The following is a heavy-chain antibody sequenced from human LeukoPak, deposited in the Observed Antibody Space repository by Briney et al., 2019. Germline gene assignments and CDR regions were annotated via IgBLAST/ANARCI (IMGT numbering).Heavy chain of an antibody. D-gene: IGHD5-12*01. Sequence: SGGSLRLSCAASGFTVSSNYMSWFRQAPGKGLEWVGFIRSKAYGGTTEYAASVKGRFTISRDDSKSIAYLQMNSLKTEDTAVYYCTSPYSGYDYRHSGFDYWGQGTLVTVSS. J-gene: IGHJ4*02. CDR1: GFTVSSNY. CDR2: IRSKAYGGTT. V-gene: IGHV3-49*03. CDR3: TSPYSGYDYRHSGFDY.